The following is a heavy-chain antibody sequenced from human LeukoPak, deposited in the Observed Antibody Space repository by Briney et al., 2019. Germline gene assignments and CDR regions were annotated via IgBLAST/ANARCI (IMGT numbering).Heavy chain of an antibody. CDR1: GGTFSSYA. V-gene: IGHV1-69*13. CDR2: IIPIFGTA. J-gene: IGHJ4*02. CDR3: ARAEYYYDSSGYYRYYFDY. D-gene: IGHD3-22*01. Sequence: ASVKVSCKASGGTFSSYAISWVRQAPGQGFEWMGGIIPIFGTANYAQKFQGRVTITADESTSTAYMELSSLRSEDTAVYYCARAEYYYDSSGYYRYYFDYWGQGTLVTVSS.